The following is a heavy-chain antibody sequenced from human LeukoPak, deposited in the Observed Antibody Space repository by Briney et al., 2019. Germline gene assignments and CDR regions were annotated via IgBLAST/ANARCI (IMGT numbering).Heavy chain of an antibody. CDR2: ISYDGSNK. V-gene: IGHV3-30*04. CDR1: GFTFSSYA. D-gene: IGHD3-10*01. J-gene: IGHJ5*02. Sequence: GGSLRLSCAASGFTFSSYAMHWVRQAPGKGLEWVAVISYDGSNKYYADSVKGRFTISRDNSKNTLYLQMNSLRAEDTAVYYCARDPGGFGELWGSRFDPWGQGTLVTVSS. CDR3: ARDPGGFGELWGSRFDP.